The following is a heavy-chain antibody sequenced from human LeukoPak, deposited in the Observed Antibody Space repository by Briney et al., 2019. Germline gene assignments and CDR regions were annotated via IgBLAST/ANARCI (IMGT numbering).Heavy chain of an antibody. V-gene: IGHV3-23*01. CDR2: ISGSGDIT. J-gene: IGHJ4*02. CDR1: GFTFSAYV. Sequence: PGGSLRLSCAASGFTFSAYVMSWVRQAPGKGLDWVSSISGSGDITYYADSVKGRFTISRDNSRNTLYLQMNSLRAEDTAVYYCASDIGTFGEATRVYWGQGTLVTVSS. CDR3: ASDIGTFGEATRVY. D-gene: IGHD3-10*01.